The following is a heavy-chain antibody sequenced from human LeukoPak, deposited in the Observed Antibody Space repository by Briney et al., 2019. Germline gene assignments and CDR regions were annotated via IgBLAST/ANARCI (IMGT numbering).Heavy chain of an antibody. V-gene: IGHV3-30*02. D-gene: IGHD5-12*01. Sequence: SGGSLRLSCAASGFTFSSYGMHWVRQAPGKGLEWVAFIRYDGSNKYYADSVKGRFTISRDNSKNTLYLQMNSLRAEDTAVYYCARGSQGIVATGPNDYWGQGTLVTVSS. CDR2: IRYDGSNK. J-gene: IGHJ4*02. CDR1: GFTFSSYG. CDR3: ARGSQGIVATGPNDY.